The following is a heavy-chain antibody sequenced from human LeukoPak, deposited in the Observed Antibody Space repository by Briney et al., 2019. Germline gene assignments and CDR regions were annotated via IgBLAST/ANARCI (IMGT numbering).Heavy chain of an antibody. CDR1: GFTFSSYA. CDR3: ARGSGYLETFDY. D-gene: IGHD3-22*01. CDR2: ISSNGGST. V-gene: IGHV3-64*01. J-gene: IGHJ4*02. Sequence: GGSLRLSCAASGFTFSSYAMHWVRQAPGKGLEYVSAISSNGGSTYYANSVKGRFTISRDNSKNTLYLQMGSLRAEDTALYYCARGSGYLETFDYWGQGTLVTVSS.